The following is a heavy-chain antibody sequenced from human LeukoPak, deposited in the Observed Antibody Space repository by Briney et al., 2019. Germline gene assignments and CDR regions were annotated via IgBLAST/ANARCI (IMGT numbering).Heavy chain of an antibody. Sequence: SETLSLTCTVSGGSISSSSYYWGLIRQPPGKGLQWIGSIYYSGSTYYKPSLKSRVTISVDTSKNRFSLKLSSVTAADTAVYYCARVWGYYGSGSNYYYYYYMDVWGKGTTVTVSS. CDR3: ARVWGYYGSGSNYYYYYYMDV. V-gene: IGHV4-39*01. CDR2: IYYSGST. CDR1: GGSISSSSYY. D-gene: IGHD3-10*01. J-gene: IGHJ6*03.